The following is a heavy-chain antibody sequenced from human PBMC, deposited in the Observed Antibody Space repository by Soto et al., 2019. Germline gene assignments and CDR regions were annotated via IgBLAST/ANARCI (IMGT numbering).Heavy chain of an antibody. CDR2: INSDGSST. CDR3: ARDSQQWLAVDY. CDR1: GFTFSSYW. Sequence: LRLSCAASGFTFSSYWMHWVRQAPGKGLVWVSRINSDGSSTSYADSVKGRFTISRDNAKNTLYLQMNSLRAEDTAVYYCARDSQQWLAVDYWGQGTLVTVSS. D-gene: IGHD6-19*01. J-gene: IGHJ4*02. V-gene: IGHV3-74*01.